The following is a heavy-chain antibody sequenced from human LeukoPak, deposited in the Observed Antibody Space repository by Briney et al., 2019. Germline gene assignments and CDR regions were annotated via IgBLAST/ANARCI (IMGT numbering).Heavy chain of an antibody. CDR2: ISAYNGNT. CDR3: ARDQSVRLLQTSSTYFKHVFAI. J-gene: IGHJ3*02. D-gene: IGHD6-13*01. CDR1: GYTFTNYG. V-gene: IGHV1-18*01. Sequence: ASGKVSCKTSGYTFTNYGISWVRQAPGLGLELMGWISAYNGNTNYAQKVQGRVTMTTDTSTSTAYMELRSLRFDDTAVYYCARDQSVRLLQTSSTYFKHVFAIWGQGSMVTVSS.